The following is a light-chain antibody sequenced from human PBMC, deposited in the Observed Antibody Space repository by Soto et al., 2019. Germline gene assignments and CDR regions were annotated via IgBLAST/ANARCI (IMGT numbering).Light chain of an antibody. CDR3: SSYAGNNIYYV. J-gene: IGLJ1*01. CDR1: SNDVGGYNF. V-gene: IGLV2-8*01. CDR2: EVS. Sequence: QSALTQPPSASGSPGQSVTISCTGTSNDVGGYNFVSWYQQHPGKAPKLMIFEVSKRPSGVPDRFSGSKAGSTASRTVSGLQAEDEADYCCSSYAGNNIYYVFGTGTKLTVL.